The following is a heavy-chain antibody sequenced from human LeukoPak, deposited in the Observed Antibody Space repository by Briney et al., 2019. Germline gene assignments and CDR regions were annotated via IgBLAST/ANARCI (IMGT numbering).Heavy chain of an antibody. CDR1: GFSFNNYN. Sequence: QPGGSLRLSCAASGFSFNNYNMNWVRQAPGKGLEWVSYISGSSSVRYYEDSVKGRFTISRDNAENSLFLQMNSLRAEDTAVYYCATSGDYYMGYWGQGTLVTVSS. J-gene: IGHJ4*02. D-gene: IGHD1-26*01. V-gene: IGHV3-48*01. CDR2: ISGSSSVR. CDR3: ATSGDYYMGY.